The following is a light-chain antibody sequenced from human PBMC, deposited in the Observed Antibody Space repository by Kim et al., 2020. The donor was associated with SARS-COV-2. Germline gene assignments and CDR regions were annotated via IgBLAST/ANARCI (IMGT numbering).Light chain of an antibody. CDR2: GKN. J-gene: IGLJ1*01. CDR3: NSRDNSGDHVV. CDR1: SLRTYY. V-gene: IGLV3-19*01. Sequence: SSELTQDPAVSVALGQTVTITCRGDSLRTYYASWFQQNPGQAPILVIFGKNNRPSGIPDRFSGSSSGNTASLTVTGAQAVDEADYYCNSRDNSGDHVVFG.